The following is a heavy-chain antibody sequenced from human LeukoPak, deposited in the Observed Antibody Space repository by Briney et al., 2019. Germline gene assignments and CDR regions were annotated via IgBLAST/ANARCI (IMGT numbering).Heavy chain of an antibody. D-gene: IGHD5-24*01. CDR1: GGTFSSYA. Sequence: SVKVSCKASGGTFSSYAISWVRKAPGQGLDWMGGIIPIFGTANYAQKFQGRVTITTDESTSTAYMELSSLRSEDTAVYYCARDRDGYSPYFDYWGQGTLVTVSS. V-gene: IGHV1-69*05. CDR3: ARDRDGYSPYFDY. CDR2: IIPIFGTA. J-gene: IGHJ4*02.